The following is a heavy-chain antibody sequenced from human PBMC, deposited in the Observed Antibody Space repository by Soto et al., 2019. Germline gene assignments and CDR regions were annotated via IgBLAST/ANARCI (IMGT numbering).Heavy chain of an antibody. CDR3: ARQLAVPYAAYAMDV. J-gene: IGHJ6*02. Sequence: QVPLVESGGGVVQPGRSLRLSCAASGFTFSSYGMLWVRQAPGKGLEWVAVIWYNGSKKYYGESVKGRFTIFRDNSENTLYLEMSSLRAEDTAVYYCARQLAVPYAAYAMDVWGQGTTVTVSS. V-gene: IGHV3-33*03. D-gene: IGHD2-15*01. CDR1: GFTFSSYG. CDR2: IWYNGSKK.